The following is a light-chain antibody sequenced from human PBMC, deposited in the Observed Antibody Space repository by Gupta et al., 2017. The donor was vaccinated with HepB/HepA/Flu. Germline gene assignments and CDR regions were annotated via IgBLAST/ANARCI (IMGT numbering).Light chain of an antibody. CDR2: EVT. CDR1: SSHFGNYNF. V-gene: IGLV2-14*02. CDR3: SSYTTSSTRV. Sequence: QSALTQPASVSGSLGQSITISCTGTSSHFGNYNFFSWFQQHPGKAPKLMIYEVTKRPSGVSNRFSGSKSGNTASLTISGLQTEDEADYYCSSYTTSSTRVFGGGTKLTVL. J-gene: IGLJ3*02.